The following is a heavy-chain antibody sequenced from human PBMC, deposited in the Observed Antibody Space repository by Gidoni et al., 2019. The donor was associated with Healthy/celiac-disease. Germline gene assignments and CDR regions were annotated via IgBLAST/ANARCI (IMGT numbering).Heavy chain of an antibody. D-gene: IGHD5-18*01. CDR1: GGSFSGYY. J-gene: IGHJ2*01. CDR3: ARGGDSYGHWYFDL. Sequence: QVQLQQWGAGLLKTSETLSLTCAVYGGSFSGYYWSWIRQPPGKGLEWIGEINHSRSTNYNPSLKSRVTISVDPSKNQFSLKLSSVTAADTAVYYCARGGDSYGHWYFDLWGRGTLVTVSS. V-gene: IGHV4-34*01. CDR2: INHSRST.